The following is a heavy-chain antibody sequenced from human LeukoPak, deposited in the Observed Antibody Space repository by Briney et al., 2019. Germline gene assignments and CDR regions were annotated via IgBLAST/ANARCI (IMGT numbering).Heavy chain of an antibody. D-gene: IGHD5-24*01. CDR1: GGSFSGYY. J-gene: IGHJ4*02. CDR2: INHSGST. CDR3: ARGWVDGYNFDY. Sequence: PSETLSLTCAVYGGSFSGYYWSWIRQPPGKGLEWIGEINHSGSTNYNPSLKSRVTISVDTSKNQFSLKLSSVTAADTAVYYCARGWVDGYNFDYWGQGTLVTVSS. V-gene: IGHV4-34*01.